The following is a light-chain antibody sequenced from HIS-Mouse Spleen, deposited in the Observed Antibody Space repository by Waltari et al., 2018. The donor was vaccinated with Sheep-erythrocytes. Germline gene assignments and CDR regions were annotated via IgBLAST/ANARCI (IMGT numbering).Light chain of an antibody. CDR1: SSDVGGYNY. J-gene: IGLJ2*01. V-gene: IGLV2-23*01. Sequence: QSALTQPPSASGSPGPSVTISCTGTSSDVGGYNYVSWYQQHPGKAPKLMIYEGSKRPSGVSNRFSGSKSGNTASLTISGLQAEDEADYYCCSYAGSSTLVFGGGTKLTVL. CDR3: CSYAGSSTLV. CDR2: EGS.